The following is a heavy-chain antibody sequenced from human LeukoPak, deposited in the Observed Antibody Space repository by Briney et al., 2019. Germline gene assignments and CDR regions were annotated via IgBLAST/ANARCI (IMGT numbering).Heavy chain of an antibody. V-gene: IGHV4-59*11. CDR3: ARSEYSSSSGGLPYHFDY. Sequence: SETLSLTCTVSGGSISSHYWSWIRQPPGKGLEWVTYIYNSGSTNHNPSLRSRVTISVDTSKNQFSLKLSSVTAADTAVYYCARSEYSSSSGGLPYHFDYWGQGTLVTVSS. J-gene: IGHJ4*02. CDR1: GGSISSHY. D-gene: IGHD6-6*01. CDR2: IYNSGST.